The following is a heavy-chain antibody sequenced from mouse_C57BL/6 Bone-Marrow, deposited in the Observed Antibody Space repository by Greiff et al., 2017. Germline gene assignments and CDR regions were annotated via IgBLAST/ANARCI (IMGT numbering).Heavy chain of an antibody. CDR3: ARPRPLIWYFDV. J-gene: IGHJ1*03. Sequence: QVQLKESGPGLVAPSPSLSITCTVSGFSLTSYGVSWVRQPPGKGLEWMGVMWGDGSTNYHSALISRLSISKDNSKSQVFLKLNSLQTDDTATYYCARPRPLIWYFDVWGTGTTVTVSA. CDR2: MWGDGST. CDR1: GFSLTSYG. V-gene: IGHV2-3*01.